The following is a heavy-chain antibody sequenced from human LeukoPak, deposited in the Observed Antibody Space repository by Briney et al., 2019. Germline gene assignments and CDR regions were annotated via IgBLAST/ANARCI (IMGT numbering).Heavy chain of an antibody. V-gene: IGHV4-59*01. CDR3: ARSLSAMVRGVRRNWFDS. J-gene: IGHJ5*01. CDR1: GGSISNYY. Sequence: SETLSLTCTVSGGSISNYYWSWIRQPPGKGLEWIGYIYYSGSTNYNPSLKSRVTISVDTSKNHLSLKLSSVTAADTAVYYCARSLSAMVRGVRRNWFDSWGQGTLVTVSS. D-gene: IGHD3-10*01. CDR2: IYYSGST.